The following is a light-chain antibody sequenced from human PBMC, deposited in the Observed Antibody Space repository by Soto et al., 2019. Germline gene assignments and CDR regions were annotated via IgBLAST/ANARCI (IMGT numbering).Light chain of an antibody. CDR2: DAS. J-gene: IGKJ1*01. Sequence: VMTQSPATLSVAPGEKASLSCRASQGVGSYLAWYQQKPGQAPRLLIYDASNRATGIPARFSGSGSGTDFTLTISSLEPEDFAVYYCQQRTNWPGAFGQGTKV. V-gene: IGKV3-11*01. CDR1: QGVGSY. CDR3: QQRTNWPGA.